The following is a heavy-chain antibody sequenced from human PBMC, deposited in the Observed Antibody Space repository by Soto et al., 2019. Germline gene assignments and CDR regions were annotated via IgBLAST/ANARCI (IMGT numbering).Heavy chain of an antibody. V-gene: IGHV1-8*01. Sequence: ASVKVSCKASGYTFTSYDIYWVRQATGQGLEWIGWMNPNTGDSSYAQKLQGRVTMTSDTSITTAHMELSSLRSEDTAVYYCARRAETNGWNGFGADKYYFDFWGQGTLVTVSS. CDR3: ARRAETNGWNGFGADKYYFDF. CDR1: GYTFTSYD. CDR2: MNPNTGDS. D-gene: IGHD1-1*01. J-gene: IGHJ4*02.